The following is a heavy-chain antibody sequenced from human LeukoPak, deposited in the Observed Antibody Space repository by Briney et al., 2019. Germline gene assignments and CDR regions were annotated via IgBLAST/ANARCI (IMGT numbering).Heavy chain of an antibody. Sequence: GGSLRLSCEASGSGFTFGNFGMSWVRQAPGKGLEWLSGIETSGTGAHYADSVKGRFTISRDNSQNTLSLQMNSLRIEDTAVYYCAHRIWGMSRGDWGQGTLVTVS. D-gene: IGHD3-16*01. V-gene: IGHV3-23*05. CDR3: AHRIWGMSRGD. CDR2: IETSGTGA. CDR1: GSGFTFGNFG. J-gene: IGHJ4*02.